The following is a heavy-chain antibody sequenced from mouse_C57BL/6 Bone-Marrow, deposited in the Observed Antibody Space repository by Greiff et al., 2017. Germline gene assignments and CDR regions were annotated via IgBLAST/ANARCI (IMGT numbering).Heavy chain of an antibody. CDR2: IHPNSGST. CDR3: ARTETSPFAY. J-gene: IGHJ3*01. V-gene: IGHV1-64*01. CDR1: GYTFTRYC. Sequence: QVQLQQPGAELVKPGASVKLSCKASGYTFTRYCMHWVKQRPGQGLEWLGLIHPNSGSTNYNEQFKSKATLTVAKSSSTAYMQLSSLTSADSAVYYCARTETSPFAYWGQGTIVTVSA.